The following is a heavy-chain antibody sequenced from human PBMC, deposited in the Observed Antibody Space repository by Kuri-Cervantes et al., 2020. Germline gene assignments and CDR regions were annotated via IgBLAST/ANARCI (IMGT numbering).Heavy chain of an antibody. V-gene: IGHV1-2*02. Sequence: ASVKVSCKASGYTFTGYYMHWVRQAPGQGLEWMGWINPSSGATNYAQNFQSRVTMTRDTSISTAYVEVSRLRSEDTAVYYCARGPDCSSTSCYFLGYYYYGMDVWGQGTTVTVSS. CDR2: INPSSGAT. J-gene: IGHJ6*02. CDR1: GYTFTGYY. D-gene: IGHD2-2*01. CDR3: ARGPDCSSTSCYFLGYYYYGMDV.